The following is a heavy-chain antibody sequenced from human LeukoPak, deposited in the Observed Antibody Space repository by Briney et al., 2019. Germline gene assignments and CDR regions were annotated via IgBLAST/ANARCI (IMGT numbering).Heavy chain of an antibody. J-gene: IGHJ3*02. D-gene: IGHD3-22*01. CDR3: ARDLLYYDSSGYDYIDAFDI. CDR1: GYTFTSYG. Sequence: ASVKVSCKASGYTFTSYGTSWVRQAPGQGLEWMGWISAYYGNTYYAQKLQGRVTMTRDTSTSTAYMELRSLRSDDTAVYYCARDLLYYDSSGYDYIDAFDIWGQGTMVTVSS. V-gene: IGHV1-18*01. CDR2: ISAYYGNT.